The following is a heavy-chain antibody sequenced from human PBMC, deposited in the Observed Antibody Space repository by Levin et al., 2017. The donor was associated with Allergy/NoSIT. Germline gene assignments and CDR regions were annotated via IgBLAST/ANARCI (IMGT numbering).Heavy chain of an antibody. V-gene: IGHV1-2*02. CDR2: INPKSGGT. D-gene: IGHD3-16*02. CDR1: GYTFTDYY. Sequence: ASVKVSCKASGYTFTDYYIHWVRQAPGQGLEWMGWINPKSGGTNYAQKFQGRVTMTRDTSISTAYMELSRLDDTAVYYCARDNSGGVIPLGVWGQGTTVTVSS. J-gene: IGHJ6*02. CDR3: ARDNSGGVIPLGV.